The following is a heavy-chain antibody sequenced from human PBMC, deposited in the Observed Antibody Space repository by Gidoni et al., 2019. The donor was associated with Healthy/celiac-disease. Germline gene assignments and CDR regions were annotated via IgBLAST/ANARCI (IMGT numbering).Heavy chain of an antibody. CDR3: ARVVGATSSLAFDI. Sequence: QVQLQESGPGLVKPSETLSLTCTVSGGSLSSYYWSWIRQPPGKGLEWIGYIYYSGSTNYNPSLKSRVTISVDTSKNQFSLKLSSVTAADTAVYYCARVVGATSSLAFDIWGQGTMVTVSS. CDR2: IYYSGST. D-gene: IGHD1-26*01. J-gene: IGHJ3*02. CDR1: GGSLSSYY. V-gene: IGHV4-59*01.